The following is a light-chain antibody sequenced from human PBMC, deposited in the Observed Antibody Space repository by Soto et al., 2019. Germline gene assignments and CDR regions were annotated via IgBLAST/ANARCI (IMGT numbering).Light chain of an antibody. Sequence: QSALTQPASVSGSPGQSITLSCTGTSSDVGGFNYVSWFQQHPGKAPKLMIYEVNSRPSGASDRFSGSKSGNTASLTISGLQPEDEADYYCNSYTSINTLVFGTGTKVTVL. CDR1: SSDVGGFNY. CDR2: EVN. V-gene: IGLV2-14*01. J-gene: IGLJ1*01. CDR3: NSYTSINTLV.